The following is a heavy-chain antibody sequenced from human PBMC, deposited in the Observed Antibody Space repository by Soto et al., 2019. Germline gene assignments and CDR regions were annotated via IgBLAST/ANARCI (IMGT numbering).Heavy chain of an antibody. D-gene: IGHD3-3*02. Sequence: PGESLKISCAVSGFPFSFYGFHWVRQSPGKGLEWLGVIVSDGSAIYHADSLEGRFFISRDNSKDILYLQMNSLRVEDTAAYYCARDDAFDNENGFDMWGQGTMVTVSS. J-gene: IGHJ3*02. CDR3: ARDDAFDNENGFDM. V-gene: IGHV3-33*01. CDR1: GFPFSFYG. CDR2: IVSDGSAI.